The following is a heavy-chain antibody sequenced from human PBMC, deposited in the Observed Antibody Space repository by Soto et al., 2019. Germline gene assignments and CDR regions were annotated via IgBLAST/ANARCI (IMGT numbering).Heavy chain of an antibody. V-gene: IGHV3-33*01. Sequence: VQLLESGGGVVQPGRSLRLSCAPSGFTFSSYGMHWARQAPGKGLEWVAVIWYDGSNKVYADSVKGRFTISRDNSKNTLYLQMNSLRAEDTAVYYCARDLSGDYGALDTWGQGTMVTVTS. D-gene: IGHD4-17*01. CDR3: ARDLSGDYGALDT. CDR2: IWYDGSNK. CDR1: GFTFSSYG. J-gene: IGHJ3*02.